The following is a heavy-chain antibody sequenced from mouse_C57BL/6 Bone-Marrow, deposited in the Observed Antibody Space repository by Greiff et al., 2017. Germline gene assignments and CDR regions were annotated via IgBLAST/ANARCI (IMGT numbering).Heavy chain of an antibody. J-gene: IGHJ3*01. CDR3: TRWGLRGAWFAY. Sequence: VQLQQSGTVLARPGASVKMSCKTSGYTFTSYWMHWVKQRPEQGLEWIGAIYPGNSDTSYNQKFKGKAKLTAVTSASTAYMELSSLTNEDSAVYYCTRWGLRGAWFAYWGQGTLVTVSA. D-gene: IGHD2-4*01. CDR2: IYPGNSDT. CDR1: GYTFTSYW. V-gene: IGHV1-5*01.